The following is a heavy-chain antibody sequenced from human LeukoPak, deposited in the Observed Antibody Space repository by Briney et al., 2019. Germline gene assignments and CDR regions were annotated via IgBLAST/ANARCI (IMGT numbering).Heavy chain of an antibody. J-gene: IGHJ4*02. CDR3: ARRSGGLDY. V-gene: IGHV5-51*01. CDR1: GYSFTTYW. Sequence: GESLKISCKASGYSFTTYWIAWVRQMPGKGLEWMGIIYPGDSDTRYSPSFQGQVTMSADKSINTAYLQWNSLRASDTAMYYCARRSGGLDYWGQGTLVTVSS. D-gene: IGHD2-15*01. CDR2: IYPGDSDT.